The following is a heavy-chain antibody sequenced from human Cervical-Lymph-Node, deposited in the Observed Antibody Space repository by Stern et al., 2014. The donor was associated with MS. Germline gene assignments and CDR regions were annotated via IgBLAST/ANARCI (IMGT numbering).Heavy chain of an antibody. CDR2: INAGNGNT. Sequence: VQLGESGAEVKKPGASVKVSCKASGYTFTSYAMHWVRQAPGQRLEWMGLINAGNGNTKYSQKLQDRVTITRDTSASTAYMELSSLRSEDTAVYYCARTCSGGSCYSSYGMDVWGQGTTVTVSS. J-gene: IGHJ6*02. V-gene: IGHV1-3*01. D-gene: IGHD2-15*01. CDR1: GYTFTSYA. CDR3: ARTCSGGSCYSSYGMDV.